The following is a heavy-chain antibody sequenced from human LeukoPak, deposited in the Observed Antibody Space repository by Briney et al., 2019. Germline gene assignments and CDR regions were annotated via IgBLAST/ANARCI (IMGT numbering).Heavy chain of an antibody. D-gene: IGHD3-22*01. CDR1: GGSISSGGYY. CDR3: ARVNYYDSSGYYTFDY. V-gene: IGHV4-31*03. CDR2: IYYSGST. Sequence: SETLSLTCTVSGGSISSGGYYWSWIRQHPGQGLEWIGYIYYSGSTYYNPSLKSRVTMSVDTSKNQFSLKLSSVTAADTAVYYCARVNYYDSSGYYTFDYWGQGTLVTVSS. J-gene: IGHJ4*02.